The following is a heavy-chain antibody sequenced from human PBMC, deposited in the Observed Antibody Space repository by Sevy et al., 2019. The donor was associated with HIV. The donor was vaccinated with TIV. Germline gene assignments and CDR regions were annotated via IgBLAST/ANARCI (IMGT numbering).Heavy chain of an antibody. D-gene: IGHD6-19*01. J-gene: IGHJ4*02. CDR1: GFTFSSYS. Sequence: GGSLRLSCAASGFTFSSYSMTWVRQAPGKGLEWVAKINRDGRTKNYVDSVKGQFTISGDNAKNSLYLEMNSLRAEDTAVYYCARDDRPSGWLFDYWGQGTLVTVSS. CDR3: ARDDRPSGWLFDY. CDR2: INRDGRTK. V-gene: IGHV3-7*01.